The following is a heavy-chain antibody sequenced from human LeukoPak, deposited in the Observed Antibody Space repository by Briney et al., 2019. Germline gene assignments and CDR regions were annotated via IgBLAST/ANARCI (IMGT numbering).Heavy chain of an antibody. CDR1: GFTFSSYE. Sequence: GGSLRLSCAASGFTFSSYEMNWVRQAPGKGLEWVSYISSSGSTIYYADSVKGRFTISRDNAKNSLYLQMNSLRAEDTAVYYCAKTRMGAHYRYFDYWGQGTLVTVSS. CDR3: AKTRMGAHYRYFDY. D-gene: IGHD1-26*01. J-gene: IGHJ4*02. V-gene: IGHV3-48*03. CDR2: ISSSGSTI.